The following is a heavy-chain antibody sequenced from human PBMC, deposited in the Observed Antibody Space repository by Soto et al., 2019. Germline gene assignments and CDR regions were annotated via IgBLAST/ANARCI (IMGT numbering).Heavy chain of an antibody. CDR3: ASGRYDASGYFDY. D-gene: IGHD3-22*01. CDR2: ITPFNGNT. Sequence: SSVKVSCKGSGSTFTYVYLHWVRQAPVQALEWMGWITPFNGNTKYAQKFQDRVTFTGETYLKTAYMELSSVRPDDTAMFYCASGRYDASGYFDYSGQGTLVTLSS. V-gene: IGHV1-45*02. CDR1: GSTFTYVY. J-gene: IGHJ4*02.